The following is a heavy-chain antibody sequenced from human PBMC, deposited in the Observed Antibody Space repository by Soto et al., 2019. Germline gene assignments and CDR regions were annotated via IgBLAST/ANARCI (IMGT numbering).Heavy chain of an antibody. CDR2: IYYSGST. J-gene: IGHJ4*02. CDR3: ARSDGRY. CDR1: YGSSRSLF. V-gene: IGHV4-59*11. Sequence: TSQTQSLRRTVAYGSSRSLFWSWIRQPPGKGLEWIGYIYYSGSTNYNPSLKSRVTISVDTSKNQFSLKLSSVTAADTAVYYCARSDGRYWGQGTLVTVSS.